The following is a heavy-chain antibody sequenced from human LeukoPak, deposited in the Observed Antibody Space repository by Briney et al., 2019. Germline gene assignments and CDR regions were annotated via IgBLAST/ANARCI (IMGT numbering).Heavy chain of an antibody. Sequence: SQTLSLTCTVSGGTISSGGYYWSWIRQHPGKGLEWIGYIYYSGSTNYNPSLKSRVTISVDTSKNQFSLKLSSVTAADTAVYYCARARHNWNYDYFDYWGQGTLVTVSS. CDR1: GGTISSGGYY. J-gene: IGHJ4*02. D-gene: IGHD1-7*01. V-gene: IGHV4-31*03. CDR2: IYYSGST. CDR3: ARARHNWNYDYFDY.